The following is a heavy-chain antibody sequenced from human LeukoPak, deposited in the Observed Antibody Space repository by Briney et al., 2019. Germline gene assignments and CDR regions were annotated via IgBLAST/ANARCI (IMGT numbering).Heavy chain of an antibody. CDR1: GFTFSSYS. J-gene: IGHJ4*02. Sequence: PGGSLRLSCAASGFTFSSYSMNWVRQAPGKGLEWVSSISSSSYIYYADSVKGRFTISRDNAKNSLYLQMNSLRAEDTAVYYCARGGHIAVAGTVYFDYWGQGTLVTVSS. CDR2: ISSSSYI. D-gene: IGHD6-19*01. CDR3: ARGGHIAVAGTVYFDY. V-gene: IGHV3-21*01.